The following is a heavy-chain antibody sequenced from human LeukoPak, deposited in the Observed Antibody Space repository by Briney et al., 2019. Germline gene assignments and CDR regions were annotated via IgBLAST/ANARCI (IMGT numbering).Heavy chain of an antibody. V-gene: IGHV4-34*01. Sequence: PSETLSLTCAVYGGSFSSYYWSWIRQPPGKGLEWIGEINHSGSTNYNPSLKSRVTISVDTSKNQFSLKLSSVTAADTAVYYCARGTHYYGMDVWGQGTTVTVSS. CDR3: ARGTHYYGMDV. J-gene: IGHJ6*02. CDR2: INHSGST. CDR1: GGSFSSYY.